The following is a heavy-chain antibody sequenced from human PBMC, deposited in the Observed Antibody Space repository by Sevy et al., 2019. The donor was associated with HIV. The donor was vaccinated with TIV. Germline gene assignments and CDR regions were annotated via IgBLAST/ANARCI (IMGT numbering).Heavy chain of an antibody. J-gene: IGHJ6*02. CDR1: GDSISGYY. V-gene: IGHV4-59*01. Sequence: TLSLTCTVSGDSISGYYWSWIRQSPGKGLQWIGYIYYNGRTNYDPSLKSRVIISTDTSKNQFSLKLSSVTAADTAIYYCARAAANYYYAIDVWGQGTTVTVSS. CDR2: IYYNGRT. CDR3: ARAAANYYYAIDV.